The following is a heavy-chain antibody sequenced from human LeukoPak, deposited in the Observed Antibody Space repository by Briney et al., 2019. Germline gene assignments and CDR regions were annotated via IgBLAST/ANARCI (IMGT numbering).Heavy chain of an antibody. Sequence: GGSLRLSCAASGFTVGSNYMNWVRQAPGKGLEWVAVISYDGSNKYYADSVRGRFTISRDNAKNSLYLQMNSLRAEDTAVYYCARDQYYDFWSGYIAFDIWGQGTMVTVSS. V-gene: IGHV3-30*03. J-gene: IGHJ3*02. CDR2: ISYDGSNK. D-gene: IGHD3-3*01. CDR3: ARDQYYDFWSGYIAFDI. CDR1: GFTVGSNY.